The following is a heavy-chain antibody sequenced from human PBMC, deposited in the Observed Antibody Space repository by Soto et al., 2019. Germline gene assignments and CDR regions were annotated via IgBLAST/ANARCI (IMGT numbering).Heavy chain of an antibody. Sequence: QAHLEQSGTEVKNPGASVKVSCKASGYAFTNYYMHWVRQTPGQGLEWVGVITPIDASTRYTQKFQDRVTLTTDTSTSTVYRELSSPKSDDTAVYYCARKGYTYRKSGLDVWGQGTTVIVSS. J-gene: IGHJ6*02. CDR1: GYAFTNYY. CDR3: ARKGYTYRKSGLDV. CDR2: ITPIDAST. V-gene: IGHV1-46*01. D-gene: IGHD5-18*01.